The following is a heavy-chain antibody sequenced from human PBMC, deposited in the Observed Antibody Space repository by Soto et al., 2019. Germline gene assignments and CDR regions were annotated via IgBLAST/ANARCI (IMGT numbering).Heavy chain of an antibody. CDR1: GFTFSSYA. D-gene: IGHD3-3*01. Sequence: EVQLLESGGGLVQPGGSLRLSCAASGFTFSSYAMSWVRQAPGKGLEWVSAISGSGGSTYYADFVKGRFTISRDNSKNTLYLQMNSLRAEDTAVYYCEKDTSGYYTFDYWGQGSLVTFSS. CDR2: ISGSGGST. CDR3: EKDTSGYYTFDY. V-gene: IGHV3-23*01. J-gene: IGHJ4*02.